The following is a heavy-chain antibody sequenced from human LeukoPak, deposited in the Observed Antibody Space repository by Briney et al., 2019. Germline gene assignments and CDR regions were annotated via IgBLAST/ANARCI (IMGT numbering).Heavy chain of an antibody. V-gene: IGHV4-59*08. Sequence: PSETLSLTCTVSGASVSTHYWTWVRQPPGKGLEWIGYIYYTGTTNYNPSLQSQLTISVDTSQNQFSLKLSSVTAADTAVYYCARRRYSSSWSDAFDIWGQGTMVTVSS. CDR3: ARRRYSSSWSDAFDI. CDR1: GASVSTHY. D-gene: IGHD6-13*01. J-gene: IGHJ3*02. CDR2: IYYTGTT.